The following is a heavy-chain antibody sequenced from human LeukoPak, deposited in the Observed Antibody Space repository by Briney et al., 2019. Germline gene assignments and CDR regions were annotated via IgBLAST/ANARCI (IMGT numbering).Heavy chain of an antibody. Sequence: GGSLRLSCAASGFTFSSYAMSWVRQAPGKGLEWVGRIKSKTDGGTTDYAAPVKGRFTISRDDSKNTLYLQMNSLKTEDTAVYYCTTDSPYYYGSGSYRADYWGQGTLVTVSS. CDR3: TTDSPYYYGSGSYRADY. V-gene: IGHV3-15*01. J-gene: IGHJ4*02. CDR2: IKSKTDGGTT. CDR1: GFTFSSYA. D-gene: IGHD3-10*01.